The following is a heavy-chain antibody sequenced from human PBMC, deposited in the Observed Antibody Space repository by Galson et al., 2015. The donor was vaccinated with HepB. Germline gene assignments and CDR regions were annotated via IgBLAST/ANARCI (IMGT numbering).Heavy chain of an antibody. Sequence: SLRLSCAASGFTLSSCDMHWVRQAPGKGLEWVAFIRVDGSYKYYAASVKGRFTISRDNSKNTLSLQMNSLRAEDTALYYCAKLTLEWGRFAHTDSWGQGTLGTVSS. D-gene: IGHD5-12*01. CDR2: IRVDGSYK. CDR1: GFTLSSCD. V-gene: IGHV3-30*02. CDR3: AKLTLEWGRFAHTDS. J-gene: IGHJ4*02.